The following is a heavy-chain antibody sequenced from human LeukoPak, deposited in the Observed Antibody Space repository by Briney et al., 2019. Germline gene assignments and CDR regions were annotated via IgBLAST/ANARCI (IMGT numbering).Heavy chain of an antibody. Sequence: SETLSLTCTVTGGSVSRGSYYWRWLRQPPGKGLEWIGYIYYSGSTNYNPSLKSRVTISVDTSKNQFSLKLSSVTAADTAVYHCARLSRHYASGWDTLDQWGQGTLVTVSS. CDR1: GGSVSRGSYY. J-gene: IGHJ4*02. V-gene: IGHV4-61*01. CDR3: ARLSRHYASGWDTLDQ. D-gene: IGHD6-19*01. CDR2: IYYSGST.